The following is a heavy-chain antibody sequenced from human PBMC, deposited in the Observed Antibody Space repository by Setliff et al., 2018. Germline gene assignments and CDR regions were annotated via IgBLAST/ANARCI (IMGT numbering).Heavy chain of an antibody. CDR2: IIHSGIT. D-gene: IGHD3-22*01. Sequence: PSETLSLTCAVYGGSFSGYYWSWIRQPPGKRLEWIGEIIHSGITNYNPSLKSRVTISMDTSKTLFSLQLRSVTAADTGIYYCARENWGSGYDYGFDIWGPGTMVTVSS. V-gene: IGHV4-34*12. CDR1: GGSFSGYY. CDR3: ARENWGSGYDYGFDI. J-gene: IGHJ3*02.